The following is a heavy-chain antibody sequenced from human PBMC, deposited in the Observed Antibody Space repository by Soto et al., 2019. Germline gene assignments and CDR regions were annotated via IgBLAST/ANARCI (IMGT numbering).Heavy chain of an antibody. Sequence: KPSETLSLTCTVSGGSISSGDYYWNWIRQPPGKGLEWIGYIYYRGSTYYNPSLKSRVSISVDTSKNQSSLKLSSVTAADTAVYYCARAGIQLWQRFFDYWGQGTLVTVSS. D-gene: IGHD5-18*01. J-gene: IGHJ4*02. CDR3: ARAGIQLWQRFFDY. CDR2: IYYRGST. V-gene: IGHV4-30-4*01. CDR1: GGSISSGDYY.